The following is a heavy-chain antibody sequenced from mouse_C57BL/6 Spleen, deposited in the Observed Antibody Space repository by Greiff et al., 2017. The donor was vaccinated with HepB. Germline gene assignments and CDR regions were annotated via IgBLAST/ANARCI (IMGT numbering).Heavy chain of an antibody. CDR1: GFNIKDDY. CDR3: TTSLGCAY. CDR2: IDPENGDT. V-gene: IGHV14-4*01. J-gene: IGHJ3*01. Sequence: EVQLQQSGAELVRPGASVKLSCTASGFNIKDDYMHWVKQRPEQGLEWIGWIDPENGDTEYASKFQGKATITADTSSNTAYLQLSSLTSEDTAFYYCTTSLGCAYWGQGTLVTVSA. D-gene: IGHD2-10*02.